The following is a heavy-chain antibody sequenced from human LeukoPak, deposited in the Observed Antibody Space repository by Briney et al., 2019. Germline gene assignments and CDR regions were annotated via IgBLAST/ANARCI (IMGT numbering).Heavy chain of an antibody. Sequence: GGSLRLSCAASGFTFNNYNMNWVRQAPGKGLEWVSLIRGDGTGIYYADSVKGRFTVARDNSRNSLYLQMNSLRSEDTALYFCAKDKAAAAGQALFENWGQGTLVTVST. V-gene: IGHV3-43*02. CDR2: IRGDGTGI. CDR1: GFTFNNYN. CDR3: AKDKAAAAGQALFEN. D-gene: IGHD6-13*01. J-gene: IGHJ4*02.